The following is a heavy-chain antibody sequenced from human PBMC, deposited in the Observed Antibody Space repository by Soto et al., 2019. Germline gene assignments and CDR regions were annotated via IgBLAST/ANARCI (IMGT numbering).Heavy chain of an antibody. J-gene: IGHJ6*03. V-gene: IGHV1-8*01. CDR1: GYTFSSYD. Sequence: QVQLVQSGAEVKKPGASVKVSCKASGYTFSSYDIIWVRQATGQGLEWMGWMNPNSGHAGFAQKFQGRVTLTRNTSISTAYMELSSLRSEDTAVHFCARRLSSSTYYYYLDVWGKGTTVTVSS. CDR3: ARRLSSSTYYYYLDV. D-gene: IGHD6-6*01. CDR2: MNPNSGHA.